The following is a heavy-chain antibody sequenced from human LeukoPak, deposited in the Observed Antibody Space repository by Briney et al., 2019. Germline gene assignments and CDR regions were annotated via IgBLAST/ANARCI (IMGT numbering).Heavy chain of an antibody. CDR3: ARGTDDYSNFGNWFDP. J-gene: IGHJ5*02. V-gene: IGHV1-69*06. D-gene: IGHD4-11*01. CDR2: IIPIFGTA. CDR1: GYTFTSYA. Sequence: ASVKVSCKASGYTFTSYAISWVRQAPGQGLEWMGGIIPIFGTANYAQKFQGRVTITADKSTSTAYMELSSLRSEDTAVYYCARGTDDYSNFGNWFDPWGQGTLVTVSS.